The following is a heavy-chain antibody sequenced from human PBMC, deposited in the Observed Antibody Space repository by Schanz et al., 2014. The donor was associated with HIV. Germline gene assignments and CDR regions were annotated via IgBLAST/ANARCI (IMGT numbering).Heavy chain of an antibody. D-gene: IGHD2-2*01. V-gene: IGHV1-2*02. J-gene: IGHJ3*02. CDR1: GYTFIDYY. Sequence: VQLVQSGAEVKEPGASVKVSCKASGYTFIDYYVHWVRQAPGQGLEWMGWINPNSGGTNYAQKFQGRVTMTRDTSISTAYMEVSRLRSDDTAVYYCARDRGSISWMGRAFDIWGQGTMVTVSS. CDR2: INPNSGGT. CDR3: ARDRGSISWMGRAFDI.